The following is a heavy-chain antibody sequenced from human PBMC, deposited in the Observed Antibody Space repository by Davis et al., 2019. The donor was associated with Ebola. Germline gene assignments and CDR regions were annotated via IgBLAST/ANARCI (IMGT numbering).Heavy chain of an antibody. CDR1: GFTFDDYA. CDR3: AKDMSGSGRTSYYYYGMDV. V-gene: IGHV3-9*01. Sequence: PGGSLRLSCAASGFTFDDYAMHWVRQAPGKGLEWVSGISWNSGSIGYADSVKGRFTISRDNAKNSLYLQMNSLRAEDTALYYCAKDMSGSGRTSYYYYGMDVWGQGTTVTVSS. D-gene: IGHD6-19*01. J-gene: IGHJ6*02. CDR2: ISWNSGSI.